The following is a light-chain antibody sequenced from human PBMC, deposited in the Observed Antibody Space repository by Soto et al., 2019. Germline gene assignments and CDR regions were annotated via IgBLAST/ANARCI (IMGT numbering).Light chain of an antibody. CDR1: SGSIASNY. CDR2: EDN. V-gene: IGLV6-57*03. CDR3: QSYDSSSQV. Sequence: LTQPHSVSESPGKTVTISCTRSSGSIASNYVQWYQQRPGSAPTTVIYEDNQRPSGVPDRFSGSIDSSSNSASLTISGLKTEDEADYYCQSYDSSSQVFGGGTKVTVL. J-gene: IGLJ3*02.